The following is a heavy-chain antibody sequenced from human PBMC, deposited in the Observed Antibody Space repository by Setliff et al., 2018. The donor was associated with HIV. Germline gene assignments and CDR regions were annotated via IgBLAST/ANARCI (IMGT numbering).Heavy chain of an antibody. CDR3: VRAAPYYDYVWGSYRHFDY. J-gene: IGHJ4*02. V-gene: IGHV4-31*03. CDR2: IYYSGST. D-gene: IGHD3-16*02. CDR1: GGSISSGGYY. Sequence: SETLSLTCTVSGGSISSGGYYWSWIRQHPGKGLEWIGYIYYSGSTYYNPSLKSRVTISVDTSKNQFPLKLSSVTAADTAVYYRVRAAPYYDYVWGSYRHFDYWGQGTLVTVSS.